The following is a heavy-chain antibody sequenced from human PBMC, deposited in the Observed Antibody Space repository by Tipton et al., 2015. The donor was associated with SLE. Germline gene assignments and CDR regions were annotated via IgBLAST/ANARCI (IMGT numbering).Heavy chain of an antibody. CDR1: GDSISSGAYY. V-gene: IGHV4-31*03. CDR3: ARAIRFFDP. CDR2: IYNLGNT. J-gene: IGHJ5*02. Sequence: TLSLTCSVSGDSISSGAYYWGWIRQHPGKGLEWIGYIYNLGNTYYNPSLKGRLAISIDTSKNQFSLKLTSVTAADTAVYYCARAIRFFDPWGQGTLVTVSS. D-gene: IGHD2-2*02.